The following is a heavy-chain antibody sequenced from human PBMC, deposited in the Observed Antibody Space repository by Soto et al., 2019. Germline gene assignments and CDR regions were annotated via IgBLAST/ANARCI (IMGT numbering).Heavy chain of an antibody. D-gene: IGHD2-15*01. V-gene: IGHV4-34*01. CDR3: ARAYCSGGSCYLDV. J-gene: IGHJ6*02. Sequence: SETLSLTCAVYGGSFSGYYWSWIRQPPGKGLEWIGEINHSGSTNYNPSLKSRVTISVDTSKNQFSLKLSSVTAADTAVYYCARAYCSGGSCYLDVWGQGTTVTVS. CDR1: GGSFSGYY. CDR2: INHSGST.